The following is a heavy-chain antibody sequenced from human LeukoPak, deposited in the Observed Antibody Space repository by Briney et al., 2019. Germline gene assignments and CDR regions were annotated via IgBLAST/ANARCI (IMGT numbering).Heavy chain of an antibody. CDR3: ARYYCSSSSCYTWWFDP. CDR1: GGSISSYY. Sequence: PSETLSLTCTASGGSISSYYWSWIRQPPGKGLEWIGYIHYSGNTNYNPSLKSRVTISVDTSKNQFSLKLRSVTAADTAVYYCARYYCSSSSCYTWWFDPWGQGTLVTVSS. CDR2: IHYSGNT. J-gene: IGHJ5*02. D-gene: IGHD2-2*02. V-gene: IGHV4-59*01.